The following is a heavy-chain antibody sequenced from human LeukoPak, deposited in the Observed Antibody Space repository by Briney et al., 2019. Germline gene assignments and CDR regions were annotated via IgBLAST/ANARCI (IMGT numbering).Heavy chain of an antibody. CDR3: ARDHHYDSSGFDY. Sequence: GGSLRLSCAASGFTFSDYYMSWLRQAPGKGLEWVSYISSSGSTIYYADSVKGRFTISRDNAKNSLYLQMNSLRAEDTAVYYCARDHHYDSSGFDYWGQGTLVTVSS. CDR2: ISSSGSTI. J-gene: IGHJ4*02. CDR1: GFTFSDYY. V-gene: IGHV3-11*04. D-gene: IGHD3-22*01.